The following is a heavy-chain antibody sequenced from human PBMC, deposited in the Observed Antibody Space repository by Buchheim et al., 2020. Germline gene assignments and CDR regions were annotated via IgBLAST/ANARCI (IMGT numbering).Heavy chain of an antibody. CDR2: INHSGST. J-gene: IGHJ6*02. D-gene: IGHD3-3*01. V-gene: IGHV4-34*01. CDR3: ARAGRFLEWLLYRSDYYYGMDV. Sequence: QVQLQQWGAGLLKPSETLSLTCAVYGGSFSGYYWSWIRQPPGKGLEWIGEINHSGSTNYNPSLKSRVTISVDTSKNQFYLKLSSVTAADTAVYYCARAGRFLEWLLYRSDYYYGMDVWGQGTT. CDR1: GGSFSGYY.